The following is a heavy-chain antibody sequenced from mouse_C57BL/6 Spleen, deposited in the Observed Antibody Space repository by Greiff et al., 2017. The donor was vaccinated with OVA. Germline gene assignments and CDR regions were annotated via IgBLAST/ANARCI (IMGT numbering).Heavy chain of an antibody. CDR3: ARDGNYGSSYEAMDY. V-gene: IGHV5-16*01. D-gene: IGHD1-1*01. CDR2: INYDGSST. J-gene: IGHJ4*01. Sequence: EVKVVESEGGLVQPGSSMKLSCTASGFTFSDYYMAWVRQVPEKGLEWVANINYDGSSTYYLASLKSRFIISRDNAKNILYLQMSSLKSEDTATYYCARDGNYGSSYEAMDYWGQGTSVTVSS. CDR1: GFTFSDYY.